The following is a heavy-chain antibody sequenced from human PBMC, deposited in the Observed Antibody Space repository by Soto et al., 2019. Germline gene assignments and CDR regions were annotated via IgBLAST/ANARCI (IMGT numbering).Heavy chain of an antibody. CDR1: GGSISSSSYF. CDR2: MYYSGTT. CDR3: ARHGERTRRSLSWFDP. J-gene: IGHJ5*02. D-gene: IGHD7-27*01. Sequence: QLQLQESGPGLVKPSETLSLTCTVSGGSISSSSYFWGWIRQPPGKGLEWIGSMYYSGTTYYNPSRKSRVTISVDTSKHQFSLKLSSVTAADTSVYYCARHGERTRRSLSWFDPWGQGTLVTVSS. V-gene: IGHV4-39*01.